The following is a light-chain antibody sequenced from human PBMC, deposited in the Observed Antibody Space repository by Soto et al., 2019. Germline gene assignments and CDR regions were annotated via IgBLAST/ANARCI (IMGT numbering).Light chain of an antibody. CDR3: QQRSKRAFT. CDR1: QSVSSY. Sequence: EIVLTQSPATLSLSPGERATLSCRASQSVSSYLAWYQQKPGQAPRLLIYDASNRATGIPARFSGSGSGTDFTLTISSLEPEDFAVYYCQQRSKRAFTFGPGTKVHIK. CDR2: DAS. V-gene: IGKV3-11*01. J-gene: IGKJ3*01.